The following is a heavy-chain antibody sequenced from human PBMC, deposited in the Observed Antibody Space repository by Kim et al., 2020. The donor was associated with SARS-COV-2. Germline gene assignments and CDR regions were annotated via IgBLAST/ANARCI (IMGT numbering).Heavy chain of an antibody. CDR3: ARQGYSGYDIVY. Sequence: SETLSLTCTVSGGSISSSSYYWGWIRQPPGKGLEWIGSIYYSGSTYYNPSLKSRVTISVDTSKNQFSLKLSSVTAADTAVYYCARQGYSGYDIVYWGQGTLVTVSS. J-gene: IGHJ4*02. D-gene: IGHD5-12*01. CDR1: GGSISSSSYY. CDR2: IYYSGST. V-gene: IGHV4-39*01.